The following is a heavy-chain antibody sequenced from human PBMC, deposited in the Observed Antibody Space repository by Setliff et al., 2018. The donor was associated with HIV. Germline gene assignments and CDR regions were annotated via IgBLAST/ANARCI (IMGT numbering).Heavy chain of an antibody. CDR2: IYYSGST. J-gene: IGHJ4*02. Sequence: PSETLSLTCTVSGGSISSGDYYWSWIRQPPGKGLEWIGSIYYSGSTNYNPSLKSRVTISVDTSKNQFSLKLSSVTAADAAVYYCAAFFVTPMTTQDFWGQGTLVTVSS. D-gene: IGHD4-4*01. CDR3: AAFFVTPMTTQDF. CDR1: GGSISSGDYY. V-gene: IGHV4-39*07.